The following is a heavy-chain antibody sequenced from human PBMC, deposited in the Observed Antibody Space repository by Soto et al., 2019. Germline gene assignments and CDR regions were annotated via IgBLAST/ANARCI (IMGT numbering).Heavy chain of an antibody. Sequence: ASVKVSCKASGGTFSSYTISWVRQAPGQGLEWMGRIIPILGIANYAQKFQGRVTITADKSTSTAYMELSSLRSEDTAVYYCARDLGYCSGGSCYSGDYWGQGTLVTVSS. CDR1: GGTFSSYT. D-gene: IGHD2-15*01. V-gene: IGHV1-69*04. J-gene: IGHJ4*02. CDR2: IIPILGIA. CDR3: ARDLGYCSGGSCYSGDY.